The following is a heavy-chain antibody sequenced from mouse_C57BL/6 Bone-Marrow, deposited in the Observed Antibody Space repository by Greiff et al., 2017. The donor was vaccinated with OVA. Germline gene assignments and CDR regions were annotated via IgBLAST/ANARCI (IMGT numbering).Heavy chain of an antibody. D-gene: IGHD2-5*01. CDR2: ISSGGSYT. Sequence: EVQLQESGGDLVKPGGSLKLSCAASGFTFSSYGMSWVRQTPDKRLEWVATISSGGSYTYYPDSVKGRFTISRDNAKNTLYLQMSSLKSEDTAMYYCARPAYYSNYYAMDYWGQGTSVTVSS. J-gene: IGHJ4*01. CDR3: ARPAYYSNYYAMDY. V-gene: IGHV5-6*01. CDR1: GFTFSSYG.